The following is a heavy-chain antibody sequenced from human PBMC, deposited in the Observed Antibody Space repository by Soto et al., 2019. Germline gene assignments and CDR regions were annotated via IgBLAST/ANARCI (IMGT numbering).Heavy chain of an antibody. Sequence: ASVKVSCKASGYTFTSYGISWVRQAPGQGLEWMGWISAYNGNTNYGQKLQGRVTMTTDTSTSTAYMELRSLRSDDTAVYYCARDSGYYGSGSPYYYYGMDVWGQGTTVTVSS. V-gene: IGHV1-18*01. J-gene: IGHJ6*02. D-gene: IGHD3-10*01. CDR3: ARDSGYYGSGSPYYYYGMDV. CDR1: GYTFTSYG. CDR2: ISAYNGNT.